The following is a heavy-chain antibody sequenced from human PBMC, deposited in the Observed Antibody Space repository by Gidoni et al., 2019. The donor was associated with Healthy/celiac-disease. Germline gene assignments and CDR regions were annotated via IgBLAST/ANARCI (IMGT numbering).Heavy chain of an antibody. J-gene: IGHJ3*02. CDR1: GFSFSSYA. D-gene: IGHD3-10*01. V-gene: IGHV3-23*01. Sequence: EVQLLESGGGLVQPGGSLRLSCSASGFSFSSYAMSWVRQAPGKGLEWVSAISGRGGSTYYADSVKGRFTISRDNSKNTLYLQMTSLRAEDTAVYYCAKTHGSGSYFYDAFDIWGQGTMVTVSS. CDR3: AKTHGSGSYFYDAFDI. CDR2: ISGRGGST.